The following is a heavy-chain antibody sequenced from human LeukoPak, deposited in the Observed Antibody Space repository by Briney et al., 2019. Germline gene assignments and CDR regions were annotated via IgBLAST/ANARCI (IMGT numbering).Heavy chain of an antibody. D-gene: IGHD6-13*01. CDR2: IYTSGST. Sequence: SETLSLTCTVSGGSISSGSYYWSWIRQPAGKGLEWIGRIYTSGSTNYNPSLKSRVTISVDTSKNQFSLKLSSVTAADTAAYYCARHSGARFYSSSWHFLIWGQGTLVTVSS. V-gene: IGHV4-61*02. CDR3: ARHSGARFYSSSWHFLI. CDR1: GGSISSGSYY. J-gene: IGHJ4*02.